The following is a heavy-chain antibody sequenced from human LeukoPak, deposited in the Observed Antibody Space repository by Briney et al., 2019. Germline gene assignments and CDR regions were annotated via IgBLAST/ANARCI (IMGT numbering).Heavy chain of an antibody. CDR2: INSNSGGT. V-gene: IGHV1-2*02. Sequence: ASVKVSCKASGNIFSAYYMHWVRQAPGQGLEWMGWINSNSGGTNSAQKFQGRVTMTRDTTINTAYMELSRLRSDDTAVYYCARGHYGMDVWGQGTTVTVSS. CDR1: GNIFSAYY. J-gene: IGHJ6*02. CDR3: ARGHYGMDV.